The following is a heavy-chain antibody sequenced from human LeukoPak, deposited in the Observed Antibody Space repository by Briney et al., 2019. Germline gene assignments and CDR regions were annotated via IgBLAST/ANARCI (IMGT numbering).Heavy chain of an antibody. V-gene: IGHV3-23*01. CDR3: AKWGDYDILTGYYDSDY. Sequence: PGASLRLSCAASGFIFSNYAISWVRQAPGKGLEWVSAIVGRGSSTYYADSVKGRFTISRDNSKNTLYLQLNRLRAEDTAVYYCAKWGDYDILTGYYDSDYWGQGTLVTVSS. D-gene: IGHD3-9*01. J-gene: IGHJ4*02. CDR2: IVGRGSST. CDR1: GFIFSNYA.